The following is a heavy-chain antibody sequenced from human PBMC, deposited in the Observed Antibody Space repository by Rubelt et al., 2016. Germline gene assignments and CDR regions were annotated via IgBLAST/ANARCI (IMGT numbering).Heavy chain of an antibody. V-gene: IGHV4-4*07. J-gene: IGHJ2*01. CDR2: IYTSGSP. CDR1: GGSINNYY. CDR3: ANGDSEEWYFEV. D-gene: IGHD4-17*01. Sequence: QVQLQESGPGPVKPSETLSLTCTVSGGSINNYYWSWIRQPAGKGLEWIGRIYTSGSPNYNPSLTSRVTMSVDTSENKFSRKLNSVRAAYTAVYYWANGDSEEWYFEVWGRGTLVTVAS.